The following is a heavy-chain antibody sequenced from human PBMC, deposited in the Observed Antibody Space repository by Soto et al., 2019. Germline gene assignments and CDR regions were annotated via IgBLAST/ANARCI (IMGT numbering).Heavy chain of an antibody. CDR3: VSQRTSVLTQAYFDY. CDR2: VYYRGRS. Sequence: PSETLSLTCTVSGGSVSNSTYYWGWIRQSPGKGLEWIGSVYYRGRSYSKSSVKSRVTISVDTSKNQFSLNLNSVTASDTAVYYCVSQRTSVLTQAYFDYWGPGALVT. V-gene: IGHV4-39*01. D-gene: IGHD2-8*01. J-gene: IGHJ4*02. CDR1: GGSVSNSTYY.